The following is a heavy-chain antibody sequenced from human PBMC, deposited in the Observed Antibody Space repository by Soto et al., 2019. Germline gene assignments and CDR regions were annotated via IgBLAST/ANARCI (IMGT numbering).Heavy chain of an antibody. CDR3: AREMYYDFWSGWGRDYYYGMDV. V-gene: IGHV1-18*01. Sequence: QVKLVQSGAEVKKPGASVKVSCKASGYTFTSYGISWVRQAPGQGLEWMGWISAYNGNTNYAQKLQGRVTMTTDTSTSTAYMELRSLRSDDTAVYYCAREMYYDFWSGWGRDYYYGMDVWGQGTTVTVSS. CDR1: GYTFTSYG. J-gene: IGHJ6*02. CDR2: ISAYNGNT. D-gene: IGHD3-3*01.